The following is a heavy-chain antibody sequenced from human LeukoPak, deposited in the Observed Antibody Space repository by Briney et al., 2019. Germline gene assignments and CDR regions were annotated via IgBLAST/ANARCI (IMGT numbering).Heavy chain of an antibody. CDR3: ARWFGELFPHFDY. CDR1: GFTVSSNY. CDR2: IYSGGST. V-gene: IGHV3-53*01. J-gene: IGHJ4*02. Sequence: GGSLRLSCAASGFTVSSNYMSWVRQAPGKGLEWVSVIYSGGSTYYADSVKGRFTISRDNSKNTLYLQMNSLRAEDTAVYYCARWFGELFPHFDYWGQGTLVTVSS. D-gene: IGHD3-10*01.